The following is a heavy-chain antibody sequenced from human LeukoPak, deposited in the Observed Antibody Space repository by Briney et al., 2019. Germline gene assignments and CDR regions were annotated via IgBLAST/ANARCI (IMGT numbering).Heavy chain of an antibody. Sequence: GGSLRLSCAASGFIFSTYSMNWVRQAPGKGLEWVSYISSSSSTIYYADSVKGRFTISRDNAKNSLYLQMNSLRDEDTAVYYCAGEKYYYDSSGFYVGWFDPWGQGTLVTVSS. CDR2: ISSSSSTI. V-gene: IGHV3-48*02. J-gene: IGHJ5*02. CDR3: AGEKYYYDSSGFYVGWFDP. CDR1: GFIFSTYS. D-gene: IGHD3-22*01.